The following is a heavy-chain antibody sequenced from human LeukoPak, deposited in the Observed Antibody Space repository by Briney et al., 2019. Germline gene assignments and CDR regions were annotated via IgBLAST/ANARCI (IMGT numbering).Heavy chain of an antibody. CDR3: AKASPYDYVWGSYRTSVFDY. CDR2: ISWNSGNI. D-gene: IGHD3-16*02. CDR1: GFTFDEYA. J-gene: IGHJ4*02. V-gene: IGHV3-9*01. Sequence: SGGSLRLSCAASGFTFDEYAMHWVRQAPGKGLEWVSGISWNSGNIGYADSVKGRFTISRDNAKNSLYLQMNSLRAEDTALYYCAKASPYDYVWGSYRTSVFDYWGQGTLVTVSS.